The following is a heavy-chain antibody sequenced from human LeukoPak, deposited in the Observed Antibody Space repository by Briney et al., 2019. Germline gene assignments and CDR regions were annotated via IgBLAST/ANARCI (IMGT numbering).Heavy chain of an antibody. Sequence: AASVKVSFTASGYTFAAYYMHWVRQAPGQGLEWMGWISVYNANTNYAQNLQGRVTMTTDTPTNTAYMELRSLRSDDTAVYYCARVPPFFCGSDCNQYYFDYWGQGTLVTVSS. CDR2: ISVYNANT. V-gene: IGHV1-18*04. D-gene: IGHD2-21*01. CDR1: GYTFAAYY. CDR3: ARVPPFFCGSDCNQYYFDY. J-gene: IGHJ4*02.